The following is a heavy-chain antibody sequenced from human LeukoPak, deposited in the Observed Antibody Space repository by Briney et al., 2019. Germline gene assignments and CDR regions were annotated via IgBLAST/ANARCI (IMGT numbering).Heavy chain of an antibody. J-gene: IGHJ6*02. CDR3: ASIGDFWSGYYRDYGMDV. V-gene: IGHV1-69*13. D-gene: IGHD3-3*01. CDR1: GGTFISYA. Sequence: SVKVSCKASGGTFISYAISWVRQAPGQGLEWMGGIIPIFGTANYAQKFQGRVTITADESTSTAYMELSSLRSEDTAVYYCASIGDFWSGYYRDYGMDVWGQGTTVTVSS. CDR2: IIPIFGTA.